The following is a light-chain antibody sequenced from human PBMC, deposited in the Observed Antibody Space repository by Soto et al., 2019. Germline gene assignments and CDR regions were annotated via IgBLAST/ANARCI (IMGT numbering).Light chain of an antibody. V-gene: IGKV1-5*01. CDR3: QQYNTFWT. J-gene: IGKJ1*01. CDR1: QSISNW. Sequence: DIQMTQSPSTLSASVGDRVTITCRASQSISNWLAWYQQKPGKAPKLLTYDVSSLESGVPSRFSGSGSGTEFTLTINSLQPDDFATYYCQQYNTFWTFGQGTKVDI. CDR2: DVS.